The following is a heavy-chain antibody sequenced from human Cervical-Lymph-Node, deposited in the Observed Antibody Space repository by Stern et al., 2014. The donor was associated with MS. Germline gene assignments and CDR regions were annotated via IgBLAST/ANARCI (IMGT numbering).Heavy chain of an antibody. CDR3: AREMGFGAMEEYFQH. CDR2: IYYSGGT. V-gene: IGHV4-39*02. CDR1: GGSISSSSYY. Sequence: QVQLQESGPGLVKPSETLSLTCTVSGGSISSSSYYWGWIHQPPGKGLEWIGSIYYSGGTYYNPSLKSRVTISVDTSQNQFSLKLSSVTAADTAVYYCAREMGFGAMEEYFQHWGQGTLVTVSS. J-gene: IGHJ1*01. D-gene: IGHD5-18*01.